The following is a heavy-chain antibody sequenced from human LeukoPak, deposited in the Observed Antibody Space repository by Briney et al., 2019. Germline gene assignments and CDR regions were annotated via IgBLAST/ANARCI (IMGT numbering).Heavy chain of an antibody. J-gene: IGHJ4*02. Sequence: GGSLRLSCAASGFTVSSSYMSWVRQAPGKGLEWVSVIYSGGSTHYADSVRGRFTISRDNSKNTLYLQMNSLRAEDTAVYYCARAHYDSSVSLDYWGQGTLVTVSS. D-gene: IGHD3-22*01. CDR2: IYSGGST. CDR3: ARAHYDSSVSLDY. V-gene: IGHV3-66*01. CDR1: GFTVSSSY.